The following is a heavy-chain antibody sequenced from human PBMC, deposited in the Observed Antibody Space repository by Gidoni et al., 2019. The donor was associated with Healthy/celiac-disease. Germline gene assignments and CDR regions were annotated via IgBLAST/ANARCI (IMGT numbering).Heavy chain of an antibody. D-gene: IGHD3-3*01. J-gene: IGHJ5*02. CDR1: GATFSSYA. V-gene: IGHV1-69*01. CDR3: ARAEWSRLYNWFDP. Sequence: QVQLGQSGAEVKKPGSSVKVSCKASGATFSSYAISWVRQAPGQGLEWMGGIIPIFGTANYAQKFQGRVTITADESTSTAYMELSSLRSEDTAVYYCARAEWSRLYNWFDPWGQGTLVTVSS. CDR2: IIPIFGTA.